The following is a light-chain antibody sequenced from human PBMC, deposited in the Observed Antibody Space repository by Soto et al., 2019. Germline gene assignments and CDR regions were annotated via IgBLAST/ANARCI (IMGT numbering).Light chain of an antibody. CDR3: QQYNNWPYT. V-gene: IGKV3-15*01. J-gene: IGKJ2*01. CDR1: QSVTSN. CDR2: GAS. Sequence: EIVMTQSPATLSVSPGERATLSCWASQSVTSNLAWYQQRPGQAPRLLIYGASTRASGIPARFSGSGSGTEFTLTISSLQSEDFAVYYCQQYNNWPYTFGQGTKVDIK.